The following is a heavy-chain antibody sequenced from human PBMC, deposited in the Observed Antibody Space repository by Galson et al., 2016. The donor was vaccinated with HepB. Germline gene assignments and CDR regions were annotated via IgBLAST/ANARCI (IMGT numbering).Heavy chain of an antibody. CDR1: GYTFTNYW. V-gene: IGHV5-51*01. CDR2: IYPGDSDT. J-gene: IGHJ4*02. CDR3: AIYPKYDDTTGYFY. Sequence: QSGAAVKQPGESLTISCKASGYTFTNYWIGWVRQMPGKGLEWMGIIYPGDSDTTYSQSFQGQLTISADKSIATAYLQWSSQEASDTAIYYCAIYPKYDDTTGYFYWGQGTLVTVSS. D-gene: IGHD3-22*01.